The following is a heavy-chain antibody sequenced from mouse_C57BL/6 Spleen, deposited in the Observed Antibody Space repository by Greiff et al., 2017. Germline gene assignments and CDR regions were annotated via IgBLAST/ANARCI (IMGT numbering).Heavy chain of an antibody. Sequence: EVQLQQSGPELVKPGASVKMSCKASGYTFTDYNMHWVKQSHGQSLEWIGYINPNNGGTSYNQKFKGKATLTVNKSSSTAYMELRSLTSEDSAVYYCERKDYGSSYTFAYWGQGTLVTVSA. J-gene: IGHJ3*01. CDR3: ERKDYGSSYTFAY. V-gene: IGHV1-22*01. CDR2: INPNNGGT. CDR1: GYTFTDYN. D-gene: IGHD1-1*01.